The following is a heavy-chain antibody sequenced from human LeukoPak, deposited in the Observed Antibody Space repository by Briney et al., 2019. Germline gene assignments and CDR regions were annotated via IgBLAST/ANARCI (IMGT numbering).Heavy chain of an antibody. CDR3: AKEIAGTYFDY. CDR2: ISSSSSTM. J-gene: IGHJ4*02. D-gene: IGHD2/OR15-2a*01. CDR1: GIHFSENN. V-gene: IGHV3-48*01. Sequence: GSPRLSCAAPGIHFSENNIKWGRQAPGKGLGWLSYISSSSSTMYYADSVKGRFTISRDNSKNTLYLQMNSLRAEDTAVYYCAKEIAGTYFDYWGQGTLVTVSS.